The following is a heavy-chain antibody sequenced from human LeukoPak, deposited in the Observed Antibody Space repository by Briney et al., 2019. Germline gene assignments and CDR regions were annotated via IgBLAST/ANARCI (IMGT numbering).Heavy chain of an antibody. CDR3: ARLPGCSGGSCYRNTLFDY. Sequence: SETLSLTCTVSGGSISSNNYYWGWIRQPPGKGLEWIGSAFYSGSTYYKSSLKSRVTISVDTSKNQFSLKLRSVTAADTAVYYCARLPGCSGGSCYRNTLFDYWGQGTLVTVSS. J-gene: IGHJ4*02. V-gene: IGHV4-39*01. D-gene: IGHD2-15*01. CDR1: GGSISSNNYY. CDR2: AFYSGST.